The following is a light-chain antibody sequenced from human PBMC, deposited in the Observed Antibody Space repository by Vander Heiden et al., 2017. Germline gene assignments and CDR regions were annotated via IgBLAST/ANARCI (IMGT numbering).Light chain of an antibody. CDR1: QSSSSY. J-gene: IGKJ2*01. V-gene: IGKV1-39*01. Sequence: DIQMTQSPSSLSPSVGDRVTITCRASQSSSSYLNWYQQKPGKAPKLLIYAASSLESGVPSRFSGSGSGTDFTLTISSLQPEDFATYYCQQSYSTHQYTFGQGTKLEIK. CDR3: QQSYSTHQYT. CDR2: AAS.